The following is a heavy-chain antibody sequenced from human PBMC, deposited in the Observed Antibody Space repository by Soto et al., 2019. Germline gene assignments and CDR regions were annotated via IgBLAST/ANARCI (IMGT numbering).Heavy chain of an antibody. CDR2: ISATGGST. J-gene: IGHJ4*02. Sequence: EVQVLDSGGGLVQPGGSLRLSCAASGFTFNNYAMNWVRQAPGKGLELVATISATGGSTYYADSVKGPFTISRDNSKNTLYLQMNGLRVEDTAVYYCARDRLAGNVDSWGQGTQVTVSS. V-gene: IGHV3-23*01. CDR1: GFTFNNYA. CDR3: ARDRLAGNVDS. D-gene: IGHD2-8*01.